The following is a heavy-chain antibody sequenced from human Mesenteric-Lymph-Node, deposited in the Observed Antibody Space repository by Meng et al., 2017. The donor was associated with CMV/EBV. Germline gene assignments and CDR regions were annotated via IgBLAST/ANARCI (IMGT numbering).Heavy chain of an antibody. CDR3: AKEEGVAAAGTAIDY. V-gene: IGHV3-23*03. CDR1: GFTFSSYA. Sequence: GESLKISCAASGFTFSSYAMSWVRQAPGKGLEWVSVIYSGGSSTYYADSVKGRFTISRDNSKNTLYLQMNSLRAEDTAVYYCAKEEGVAAAGTAIDYWGQGTLVTVSS. J-gene: IGHJ4*02. CDR2: IYSGGSST. D-gene: IGHD6-13*01.